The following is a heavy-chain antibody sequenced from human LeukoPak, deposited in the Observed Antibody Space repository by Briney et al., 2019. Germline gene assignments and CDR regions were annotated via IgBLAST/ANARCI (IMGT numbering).Heavy chain of an antibody. Sequence: GGSLRLSCAASGLTSSSYIMNWVRQAPRKGLGWGSSIRSSSNYRYYAASLKGRFTSSSDNTKNSLYLQMNSPISEHTPVYCFASMRGIVGPTMDGMPYYFDYWGQGTLVTVSS. J-gene: IGHJ4*02. CDR3: ASMRGIVGPTMDGMPYYFDY. V-gene: IGHV3-21*04. D-gene: IGHD1-26*01. CDR2: IRSSSNYR. CDR1: GLTSSSYI.